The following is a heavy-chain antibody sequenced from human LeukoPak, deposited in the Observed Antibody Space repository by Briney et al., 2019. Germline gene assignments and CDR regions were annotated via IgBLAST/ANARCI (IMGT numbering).Heavy chain of an antibody. D-gene: IGHD3-10*01. J-gene: IGHJ5*02. V-gene: IGHV4-39*01. CDR1: GGSLNSPNYY. CDR3: ARHGYYGSLNWFDP. Sequence: ETLSLTCIVSGGSLNSPNYYWGWIRQPPGKGLEWIGTIYYTGTTYYNPSLKSRLTISVDTSKNQFSLKLTSVTAADTAVYYCARHGYYGSLNWFDPWGQGTLITVSS. CDR2: IYYTGTT.